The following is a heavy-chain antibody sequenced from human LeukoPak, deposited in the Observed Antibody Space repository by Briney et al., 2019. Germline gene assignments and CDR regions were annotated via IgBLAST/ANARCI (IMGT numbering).Heavy chain of an antibody. CDR1: GGSFSGYY. CDR3: ARGQFWSGYSI. J-gene: IGHJ4*02. Sequence: PSETLSLTCAVYGGSFSGYYWSWIRQPPGKGLEWIGEINHRRSTNYNPSLKSRVTMSVDTSKNQFSLNLSSVTAADTGVYYCARGQFWSGYSIWGQGTLVTVSS. CDR2: INHRRST. V-gene: IGHV4-34*01. D-gene: IGHD3-3*02.